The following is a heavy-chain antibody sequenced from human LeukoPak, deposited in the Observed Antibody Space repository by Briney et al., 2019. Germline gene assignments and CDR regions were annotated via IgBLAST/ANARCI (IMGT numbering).Heavy chain of an antibody. V-gene: IGHV3-30-3*01. CDR2: ISYDGSNK. CDR3: ARDRGRAWDY. Sequence: GRSLRLSCAASGFTFSSYAMHWVRQAPGKGLEWVAVISYDGSNKYYADSVKGRFTISRDNSKDTLYLQMNSLRAEDTAVYYCARDRGRAWDYWGQGTLVTVSS. D-gene: IGHD3-10*01. J-gene: IGHJ4*02. CDR1: GFTFSSYA.